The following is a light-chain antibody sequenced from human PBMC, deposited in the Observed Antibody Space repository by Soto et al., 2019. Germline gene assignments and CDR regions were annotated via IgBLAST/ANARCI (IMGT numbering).Light chain of an antibody. CDR2: DVS. V-gene: IGKV3-11*01. Sequence: EIVLTQSPVTLYLSPGERATLSCRASQSVSTYLAWYQQKPGQPPRLLIYDVSNRATGIPARFSGSGSGTDFTLTITSLEPEDFAVYFCHQRYNWPRVTFGQGTRLEIK. J-gene: IGKJ5*01. CDR1: QSVSTY. CDR3: HQRYNWPRVT.